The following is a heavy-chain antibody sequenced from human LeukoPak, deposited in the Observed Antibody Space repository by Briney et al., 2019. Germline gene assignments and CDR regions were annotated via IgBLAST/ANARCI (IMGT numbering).Heavy chain of an antibody. CDR1: GFTFSNYW. CDR2: IKQDGSEK. V-gene: IGHV3-7*05. J-gene: IGHJ5*02. CDR3: ARASDPWLQLT. Sequence: GGSLRLSCAASGFTFSNYWMIWVRQAPGKGLEWVGNIKQDGSEKRYADSVRGRFCISRDNAQTSLYLQMNSLRAEDTVVYYCARASDPWLQLTWGQGTLVTVSS. D-gene: IGHD5-24*01.